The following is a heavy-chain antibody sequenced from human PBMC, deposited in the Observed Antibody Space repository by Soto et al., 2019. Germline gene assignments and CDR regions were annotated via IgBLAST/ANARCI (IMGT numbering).Heavy chain of an antibody. CDR1: GYTFTSYY. D-gene: IGHD3-3*01. CDR3: ARGRYYDFWSGYYFYMDV. Sequence: ASVKVSCKASGYTFTSYYMHWVRQAPGQGLEWMGIINPSGGSTSYAQKFQGRVTMTRNTSISTAYMELSSLRSEDTAVYYCARGRYYDFWSGYYFYMDVWGKGTTVTVSS. V-gene: IGHV1-46*01. J-gene: IGHJ6*03. CDR2: INPSGGST.